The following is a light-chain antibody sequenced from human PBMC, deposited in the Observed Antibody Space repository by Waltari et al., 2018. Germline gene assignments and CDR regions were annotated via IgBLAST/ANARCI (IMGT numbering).Light chain of an antibody. J-gene: IGKJ4*01. CDR1: QSISSY. CDR3: QQRYSTPPPT. CDR2: AAS. V-gene: IGKV1-39*01. Sequence: DIQLTQSPSSLSESVGDRVTITCRASQSISSYLNWYQQKPGKAPKLLIYAASSLQSGVPSRFSGSGSGTDFTLTISSLQPEDFATYYCQQRYSTPPPTFGGGTKVEIK.